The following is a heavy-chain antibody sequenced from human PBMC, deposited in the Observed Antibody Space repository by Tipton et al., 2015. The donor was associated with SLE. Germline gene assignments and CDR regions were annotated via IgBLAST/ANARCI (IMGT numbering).Heavy chain of an antibody. J-gene: IGHJ6*03. V-gene: IGHV4-39*01. D-gene: IGHD2-21*01. CDR1: GGSISSSNNY. CDR2: IYYSGRT. Sequence: TLSLTCTVSGGSISSSNNYWDWIRQPPGKGLEWIGTIYYSGRTDYNPSLKSRVTISVATSNNQFSLRLSSVTAADTAVYYCARHEAAYCGGECPGVYYYMDVWGKGTTVTVSS. CDR3: ARHEAAYCGGECPGVYYYMDV.